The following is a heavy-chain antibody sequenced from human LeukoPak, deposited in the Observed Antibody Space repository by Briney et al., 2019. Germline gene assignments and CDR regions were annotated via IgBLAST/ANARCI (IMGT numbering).Heavy chain of an antibody. V-gene: IGHV4-61*02. D-gene: IGHD1-26*01. J-gene: IGHJ4*02. CDR3: ARGPHTGSYPYFFDY. Sequence: SETLSLTCTVSGGSISSSSYYWSWIRQPAGKGLEWIGRIYTSGNTNYNPSLKSRVTMSVDTSKNQFSLKLSSVTAADTAVYYCARGPHTGSYPYFFDYWGQGTLVTVSS. CDR1: GGSISSSSYY. CDR2: IYTSGNT.